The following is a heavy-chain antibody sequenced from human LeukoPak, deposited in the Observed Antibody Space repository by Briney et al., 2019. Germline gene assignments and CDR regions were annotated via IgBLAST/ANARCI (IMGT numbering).Heavy chain of an antibody. CDR2: IRSKAYGGTT. V-gene: IGHV3-49*03. CDR3: SRGRRSPDS. CDR1: GISIGDYA. J-gene: IGHJ5*01. Sequence: GGSLRLSCTASGISIGDYAMSWFRQAPGKGLEWVSLIRSKAYGGTTEYAASVEGRFTISRDDSKSIAYLQMNSLKTEDTAVYYCSRGRRSPDSWGQGTLVTVSS. D-gene: IGHD5-24*01.